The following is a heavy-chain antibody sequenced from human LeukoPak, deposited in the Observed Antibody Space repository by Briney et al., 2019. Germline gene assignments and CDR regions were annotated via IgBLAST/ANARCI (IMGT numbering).Heavy chain of an antibody. D-gene: IGHD3-10*01. J-gene: IGHJ3*02. Sequence: SETLSLTCAVYGGSFSGYYWSWIRQPPGKGLEWIGEINHSGSTNYNPSLKSRATISVDTSKNQFSLKLSSVTAADTAVYYCARGGLLWFGERRTFDIRGQGTMVTVSS. CDR1: GGSFSGYY. V-gene: IGHV4-34*01. CDR3: ARGGLLWFGERRTFDI. CDR2: INHSGST.